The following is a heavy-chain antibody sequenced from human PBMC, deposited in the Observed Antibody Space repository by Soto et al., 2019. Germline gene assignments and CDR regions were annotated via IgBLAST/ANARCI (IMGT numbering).Heavy chain of an antibody. Sequence: GGSLRLSCAASGFTFSSYAMRWVRQARGKGLEWVSGISGSCGSTYCADSVKGRFTISTDDSTNTLYLQMNSLRAEDTAIFYCARDPFGYYVNYFDNWGQGTLVTVSS. CDR1: GFTFSSYA. CDR2: ISGSCGST. CDR3: ARDPFGYYVNYFDN. D-gene: IGHD1-26*01. J-gene: IGHJ4*02. V-gene: IGHV3-23*01.